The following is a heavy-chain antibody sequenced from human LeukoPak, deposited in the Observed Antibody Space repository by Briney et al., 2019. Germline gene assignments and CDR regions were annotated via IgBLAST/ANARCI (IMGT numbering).Heavy chain of an antibody. Sequence: SETLSLTCTVSGRSISSYYWSWIRQPAGKGLEWIGRIYTSGSTNYNPSLKSRVTMSVDTSKNQFSLKLSSVTAADTAVYYCARSTPGLLPAPFDYWGQGTLVTVSS. CDR3: ARSTPGLLPAPFDY. D-gene: IGHD3-22*01. V-gene: IGHV4-4*07. CDR1: GRSISSYY. J-gene: IGHJ4*02. CDR2: IYTSGST.